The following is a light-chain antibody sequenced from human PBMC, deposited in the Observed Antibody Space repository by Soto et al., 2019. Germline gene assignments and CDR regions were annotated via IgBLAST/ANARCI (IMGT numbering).Light chain of an antibody. CDR1: QGIRNY. CDR2: SVS. Sequence: DIQMTQSPSSLSASVGDRVTITCRASQGIRNYLNWYQQKAGEAPRLLIYSVSTLQSGVPSRFSGGGSGTDFTLTISSLQPEDCGTYYCQESYSIRTFGLGTKVAIK. CDR3: QESYSIRT. V-gene: IGKV1-39*01. J-gene: IGKJ1*01.